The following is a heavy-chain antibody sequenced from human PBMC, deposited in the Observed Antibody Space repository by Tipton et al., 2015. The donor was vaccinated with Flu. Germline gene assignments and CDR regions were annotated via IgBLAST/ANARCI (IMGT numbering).Heavy chain of an antibody. J-gene: IGHJ6*02. Sequence: TLSLTCTVSGGSISSGSFYWGWIRQPPGKGLEWIGSIYYSGSTYYNPSLKSRVTISVDTSKNQFSLKLSSVTAADTAVYYCARDAGTTYFYYYGMDVWGQGP. CDR2: IYYSGST. D-gene: IGHD1-7*01. CDR1: GGSISSGSFY. CDR3: ARDAGTTYFYYYGMDV. V-gene: IGHV4-39*07.